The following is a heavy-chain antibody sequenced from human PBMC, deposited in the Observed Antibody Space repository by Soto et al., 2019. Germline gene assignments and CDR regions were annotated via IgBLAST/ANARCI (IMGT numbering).Heavy chain of an antibody. V-gene: IGHV5-51*01. CDR3: ARHGSCSGGSCYADNWFDP. CDR2: IYPGDSDT. Sequence: GESLKISCKGSGYSFTSYWIGWVRQMPGKGLEWMGIIYPGDSDTRYSPSFQGQVTISADKSISTAYLQWSSLKASDTAMYYCARHGSCSGGSCYADNWFDPWGQGTLVTVSS. CDR1: GYSFTSYW. J-gene: IGHJ5*02. D-gene: IGHD2-15*01.